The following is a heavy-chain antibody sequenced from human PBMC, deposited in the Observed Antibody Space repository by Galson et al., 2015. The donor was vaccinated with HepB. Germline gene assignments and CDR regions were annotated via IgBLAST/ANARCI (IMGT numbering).Heavy chain of an antibody. D-gene: IGHD3-22*01. CDR2: ISAYNGNT. CDR1: GGTFSSYG. V-gene: IGHV1-18*01. Sequence: SVKVSCKASGGTFSSYGISWVRQAPGQGLEWMGWISAYNGNTNYAQKLQGRVTMTTDTSTSTAYMQLRSLRSDDTAVYYCARADDSSGYSPDYWGQGTLVTVSS. CDR3: ARADDSSGYSPDY. J-gene: IGHJ4*02.